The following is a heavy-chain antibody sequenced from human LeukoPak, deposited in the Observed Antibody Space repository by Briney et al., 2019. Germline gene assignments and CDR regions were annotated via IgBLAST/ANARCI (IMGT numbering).Heavy chain of an antibody. CDR1: GGSFSGYY. Sequence: SETLSLTCAVYGGSFSGYYWSWIRQPPGKGLEWIGEINHGGSTNYNPSLKSRVTISVDTSKNQFSLKLSSVTAADTAVYYCARPSYYDITGYYHSWFDPRGQGALVTVSS. V-gene: IGHV4-34*01. CDR3: ARPSYYDITGYYHSWFDP. D-gene: IGHD3-22*01. J-gene: IGHJ5*02. CDR2: INHGGST.